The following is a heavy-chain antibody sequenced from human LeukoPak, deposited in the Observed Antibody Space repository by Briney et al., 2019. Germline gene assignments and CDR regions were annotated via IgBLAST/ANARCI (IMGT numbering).Heavy chain of an antibody. CDR3: ARDIGYCSSTSCYMAGWFDP. J-gene: IGHJ5*02. V-gene: IGHV4-38-2*02. D-gene: IGHD2-2*02. CDR1: GYSISSGYY. CDR2: IYHSGST. Sequence: SETLPLTCTVSGYSISSGYYWGWIRQPPGKGLEWIGNIYHSGSTYYNPSLNSRVTISVDTSKNQFSLKLSSVTAADTAVYYCARDIGYCSSTSCYMAGWFDPWGQGTLVTVSS.